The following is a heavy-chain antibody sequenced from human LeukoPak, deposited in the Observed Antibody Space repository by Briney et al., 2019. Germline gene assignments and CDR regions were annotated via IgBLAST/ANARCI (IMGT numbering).Heavy chain of an antibody. J-gene: IGHJ4*02. Sequence: GGSLRLSCAASGXTFSSYAVHWVRQAPGKGQEYVSAISSNGGSTYYANSVKGRFTISRDNSKNTLYLQMGSLRAEDMAVYYCARGDDAYYYGSGTFDYWGQGTLVTVSS. D-gene: IGHD3-10*01. CDR3: ARGDDAYYYGSGTFDY. CDR2: ISSNGGST. V-gene: IGHV3-64*01. CDR1: GXTFSSYA.